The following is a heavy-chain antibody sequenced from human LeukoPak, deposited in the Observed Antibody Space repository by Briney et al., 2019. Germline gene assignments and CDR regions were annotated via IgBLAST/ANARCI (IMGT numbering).Heavy chain of an antibody. CDR3: ARDSFGTGSN. CDR2: IKQDGSEK. D-gene: IGHD3-16*01. J-gene: IGHJ4*02. Sequence: GGSLRLSCAASGFTFSSSAMSWVRQAPGKGLEWVANIKQDGSEKNYVDSVKGRFIISRDNAKNSLYLQMNTLRADDTAVYYCARDSFGTGSNWGQGTLVTVSS. CDR1: GFTFSSSA. V-gene: IGHV3-7*03.